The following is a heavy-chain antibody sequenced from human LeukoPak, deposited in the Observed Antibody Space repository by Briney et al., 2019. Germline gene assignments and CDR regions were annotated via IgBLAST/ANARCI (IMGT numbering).Heavy chain of an antibody. CDR1: GFTVSSNY. CDR3: TRDEGNIAGRRFDY. CDR2: IYSGGST. Sequence: GGSLRLSCAASGFTVSSNYMSWVRQAPGKGLEWVSVIYSGGSTYYADSVKGRFTISRDNSKNTLYLQMNSLRAEDTAVYYCTRDEGNIAGRRFDYWGQGTLVTVSS. V-gene: IGHV3-66*01. D-gene: IGHD6-6*01. J-gene: IGHJ4*02.